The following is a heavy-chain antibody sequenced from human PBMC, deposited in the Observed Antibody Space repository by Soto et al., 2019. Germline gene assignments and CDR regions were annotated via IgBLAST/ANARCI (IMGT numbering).Heavy chain of an antibody. CDR1: GFTFSSYS. Sequence: GGSLRLSCAASGFTFSSYSINWVRQAPGKGLEWVSSISSSSSYIYYADSVKGRFTISRDNAKNSLYLQMNSLRAEDTAVYYCARDPYSSGWYAPYYYYGMDVRGQGPRFTVS. D-gene: IGHD6-19*01. J-gene: IGHJ6*02. CDR3: ARDPYSSGWYAPYYYYGMDV. CDR2: ISSSSSYI. V-gene: IGHV3-21*01.